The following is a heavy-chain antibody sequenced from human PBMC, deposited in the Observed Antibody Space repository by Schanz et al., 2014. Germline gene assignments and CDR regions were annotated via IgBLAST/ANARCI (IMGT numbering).Heavy chain of an antibody. D-gene: IGHD5-12*01. CDR3: ARGIGGYGANNYFDY. V-gene: IGHV1-3*04. CDR1: EYSFTSYS. Sequence: QVHLVQSGAEVKRPGASVKVSCKASEYSFTSYSMHWVRQAPGQRLEWMGWINTGSGDTKYSQNLQGRVTITRDTSASTAYMELSSLRSEDTAVYSCARGIGGYGANNYFDYWGQGTLXTGSS. J-gene: IGHJ4*02. CDR2: INTGSGDT.